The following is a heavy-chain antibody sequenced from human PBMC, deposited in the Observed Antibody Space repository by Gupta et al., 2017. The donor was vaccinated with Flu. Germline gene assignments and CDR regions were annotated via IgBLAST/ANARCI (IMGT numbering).Heavy chain of an antibody. V-gene: IGHV4-38-2*01. J-gene: IGHJ4*02. Sequence: QVQLQESGPGLVKPSETLSLTCSVSGYSINSNFFWGWIRQAAGKGLEWIGTVFHSGSKYYNPSLTGRADISVDTSRNQFSLRLTSVTAADTAVYYCGRLIGATGYGDHWGQGALVRVSS. CDR1: GYSINSNFF. CDR3: GRLIGATGYGDH. D-gene: IGHD5-12*01. CDR2: VFHSGSK.